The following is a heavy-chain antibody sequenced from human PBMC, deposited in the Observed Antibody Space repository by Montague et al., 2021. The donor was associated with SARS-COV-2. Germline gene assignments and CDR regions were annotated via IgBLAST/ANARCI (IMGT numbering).Heavy chain of an antibody. Sequence: SRRLSCAASGFTFSSYWMSWVRQTPGKGLEWVANIKPDGGEKHYVDSVKGRFTISRDNAKNSLNLQMDSLRAEDTALYYCARDSRIVGATSGMDVWGQGTTVIVSS. CDR1: GFTFSSYW. CDR3: ARDSRIVGATSGMDV. J-gene: IGHJ6*02. CDR2: IKPDGGEK. V-gene: IGHV3-7*03. D-gene: IGHD1-26*01.